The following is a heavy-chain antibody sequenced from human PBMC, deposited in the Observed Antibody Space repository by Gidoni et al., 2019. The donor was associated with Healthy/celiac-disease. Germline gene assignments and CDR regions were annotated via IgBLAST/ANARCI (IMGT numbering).Heavy chain of an antibody. Sequence: DSDTRYSPSSQGQVTISADKSISTAYLQWSSLKASDTAMYYCARHVSPGVYNGYDTNFDNWGQGTLVTVSS. V-gene: IGHV5-51*01. CDR2: DSDT. J-gene: IGHJ4*02. CDR3: ARHVSPGVYNGYDTNFDN. D-gene: IGHD5-12*01.